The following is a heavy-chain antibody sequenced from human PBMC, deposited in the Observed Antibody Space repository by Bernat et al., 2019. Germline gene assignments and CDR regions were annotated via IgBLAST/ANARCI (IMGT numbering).Heavy chain of an antibody. D-gene: IGHD4-17*01. J-gene: IGHJ4*02. Sequence: VQLVESGGGVVQPGRSLRLSCAASGFTFSSYGMHWVRQAPGKGLEWVAVIWYDGSNKYYADSVKGRFTISRENSKNTLYLQMNSLRAEDTAVYYCARGYGDYGGPDYFDYWGQGTLVTVSS. CDR1: GFTFSSYG. CDR3: ARGYGDYGGPDYFDY. V-gene: IGHV3-33*01. CDR2: IWYDGSNK.